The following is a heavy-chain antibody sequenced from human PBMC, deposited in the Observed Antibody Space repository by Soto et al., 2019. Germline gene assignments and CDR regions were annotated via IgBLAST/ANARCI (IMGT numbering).Heavy chain of an antibody. J-gene: IGHJ4*02. CDR2: ISSSSSYI. CDR3: ASGGSGIDY. V-gene: IGHV3-21*01. CDR1: GFTFSSYS. D-gene: IGHD2-15*01. Sequence: GGSLRLSCAASGFTFSSYSMNWVRQAPGKGLEWVSSISSSSSYIYYADSVKGRFTISKDNAKNSLYLQMNSLRAEDTAVYYCASGGSGIDYWGQGTLVTVSS.